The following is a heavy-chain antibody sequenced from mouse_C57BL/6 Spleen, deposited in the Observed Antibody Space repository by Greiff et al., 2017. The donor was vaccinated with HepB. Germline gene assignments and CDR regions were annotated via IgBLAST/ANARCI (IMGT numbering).Heavy chain of an antibody. CDR1: GYTFTDYE. J-gene: IGHJ2*01. V-gene: IGHV1-15*01. D-gene: IGHD2-4*01. CDR3: KRDYDYDERGDY. CDR2: IDPETGGT. Sequence: QVQLKESGAELVRPGASVTLSCKASGYTFTDYEMHWVKQTPVHGLEWIGAIDPETGGTAYNQKFKGKAILTADKSSSTAYMELRSLTSEDSAVYYCKRDYDYDERGDYWGQGTTLTVSS.